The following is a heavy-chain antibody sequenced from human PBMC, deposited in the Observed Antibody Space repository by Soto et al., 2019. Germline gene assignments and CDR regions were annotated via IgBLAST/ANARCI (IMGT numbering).Heavy chain of an antibody. Sequence: SETLSLTCTVSYGSISSYYWSWIRQPPGKGLEWIGYIYYSGSTNYNPSLKSRVTISVDTSKNQFSLKLSSVTAADTAVYYCASQGPYGMDVWGQGTTVTVSS. CDR1: YGSISSYY. V-gene: IGHV4-59*08. CDR2: IYYSGST. CDR3: ASQGPYGMDV. J-gene: IGHJ6*02.